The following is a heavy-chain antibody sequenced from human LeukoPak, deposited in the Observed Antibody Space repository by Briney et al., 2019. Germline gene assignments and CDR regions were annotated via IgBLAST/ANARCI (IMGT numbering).Heavy chain of an antibody. CDR2: IYYSGST. V-gene: IGHV4-59*08. Sequence: SETLSLTCTVSGGSISNYYWNWIRQPPGKGLEFIGYIYYSGSTTYNPSLKSRVTISVDTSKNQFSLKLISVTAADTAVYYCARRGYSSGWYCFDYWGQGTLVTVSS. CDR3: ARRGYSSGWYCFDY. CDR1: GGSISNYY. D-gene: IGHD6-19*01. J-gene: IGHJ4*02.